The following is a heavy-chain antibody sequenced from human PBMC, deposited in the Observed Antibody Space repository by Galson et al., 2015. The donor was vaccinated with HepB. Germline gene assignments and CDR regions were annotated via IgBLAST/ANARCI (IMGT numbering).Heavy chain of an antibody. CDR1: GYTFTSYG. Sequence: QSGAEVKKPGASVKVSCKASGYTFTSYGISWVRQAPGQGLEWMGWISAYNGNTNYAQKLQGRVTMTTDTSTSTAYMELRSLRSDDAAVYYCARDRDLGGGSCYSCYYYYGMDVWGQGTTVTVSS. CDR2: ISAYNGNT. D-gene: IGHD2-15*01. J-gene: IGHJ6*02. V-gene: IGHV1-18*04. CDR3: ARDRDLGGGSCYSCYYYYGMDV.